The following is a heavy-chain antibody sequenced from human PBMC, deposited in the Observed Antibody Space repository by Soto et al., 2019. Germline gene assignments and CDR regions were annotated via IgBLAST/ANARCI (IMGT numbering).Heavy chain of an antibody. V-gene: IGHV1-8*01. J-gene: IGHJ4*02. CDR2: LNPTTGNT. D-gene: IGHD3-16*01. CDR3: ARGRIMITVGGAPDIDY. CDR1: GYLFTSSD. Sequence: QVQLVQSGAEVKKPGASVKVSCKASGYLFTSSDINWVRQATGQGLEWMGWLNPTTGNTGYAQNFQGRVTMTGNTSISTAYIELSRLQPEDTAVYYCARGRIMITVGGAPDIDYWGQGSLVTGSS.